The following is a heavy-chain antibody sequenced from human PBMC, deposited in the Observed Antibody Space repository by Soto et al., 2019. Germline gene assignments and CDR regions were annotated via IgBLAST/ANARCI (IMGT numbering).Heavy chain of an antibody. V-gene: IGHV2-70*04. CDR3: AREFLAAGYFDY. CDR1: GFSLSTSGMR. D-gene: IGHD6-13*01. Sequence: ESGPTLVNPTQTLTLTCTFSGFSLSTSGMRVSWIRQPPGKALEWLARIDWDDDKFYSTSLKTRLTISKDTSKNQVVLTMTNMDPVDTATYYCAREFLAAGYFDYWGQGTLVTVSS. J-gene: IGHJ4*02. CDR2: IDWDDDK.